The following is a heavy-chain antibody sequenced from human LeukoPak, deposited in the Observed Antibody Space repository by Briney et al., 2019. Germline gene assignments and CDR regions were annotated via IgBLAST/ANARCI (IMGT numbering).Heavy chain of an antibody. CDR1: GFTFSSHW. J-gene: IGHJ4*02. CDR2: MWQEGSEK. V-gene: IGHV3-7*01. Sequence: GGSLRLSCAASGFTFSSHWMSGVRQAPGKGREGVANMWQEGSEKYYVDSVKGRFTISRDNAKNSLYLQMNSLRVEDTAVYYCARDQNLVSWGLDYFDYWGRGTLVTVSS. D-gene: IGHD7-27*01. CDR3: ARDQNLVSWGLDYFDY.